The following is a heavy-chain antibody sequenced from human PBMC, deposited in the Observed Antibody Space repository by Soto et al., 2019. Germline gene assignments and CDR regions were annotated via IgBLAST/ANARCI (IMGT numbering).Heavy chain of an antibody. D-gene: IGHD2-15*01. Sequence: QVQLVQSGTEVKKPGSSVKVSCKASGGSLSTNPISWVRQAPGQGLEWMGGTGSGTGPGNHAQKFQGRLTVTEDKSTSTVYMELTNLSSEDKAVYYCAGRHSGGFFRFFDSWGQGTLVTVSS. CDR1: GGSLSTNP. CDR2: TGSGTGPG. J-gene: IGHJ4*02. CDR3: AGRHSGGFFRFFDS. V-gene: IGHV1-69*06.